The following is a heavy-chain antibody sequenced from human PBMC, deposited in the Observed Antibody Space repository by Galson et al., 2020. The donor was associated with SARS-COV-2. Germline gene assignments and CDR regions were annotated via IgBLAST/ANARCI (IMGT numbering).Heavy chain of an antibody. CDR2: ISYDGTKK. CDR3: VGRNYFDY. V-gene: IGHV3-30-3*01. CDR1: GFTFSTYA. D-gene: IGHD3-10*01. J-gene: IGHJ4*02. Sequence: GGSLRLTCAASGFTFSTYAMHWVRQAPGKGLEWVAIISYDGTKKYYADSVKGRFTISRNNSKNTLDLQMNSRRADDTAMYYCVGRNYFDYWGRGTLVTVSS.